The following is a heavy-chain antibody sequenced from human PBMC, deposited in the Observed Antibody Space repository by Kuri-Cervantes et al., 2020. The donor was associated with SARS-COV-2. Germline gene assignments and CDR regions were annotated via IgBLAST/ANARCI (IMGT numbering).Heavy chain of an antibody. D-gene: IGHD6-19*01. CDR2: ISGSGGST. Sequence: GGSLRLSCAASGFTFSSYAMSWVRQAPGKGLEWVSTISGSGGSTYYADSVKGRFTISRDNSKNTLYLQMNSLRAEDTAVYYCAKDWLPDDAFDIWGQRTMVTVSS. CDR3: AKDWLPDDAFDI. V-gene: IGHV3-23*01. J-gene: IGHJ3*02. CDR1: GFTFSSYA.